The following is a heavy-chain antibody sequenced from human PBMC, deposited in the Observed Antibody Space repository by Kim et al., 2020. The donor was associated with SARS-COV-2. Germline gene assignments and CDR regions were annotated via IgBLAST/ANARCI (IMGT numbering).Heavy chain of an antibody. Sequence: YAQKFQGWVTMTRDTSISTAYMELSRLRSDDTAVYYCARGGYSGYDFVDYWGQGTLVTVSS. J-gene: IGHJ4*02. CDR3: ARGGYSGYDFVDY. D-gene: IGHD5-12*01. V-gene: IGHV1-2*04.